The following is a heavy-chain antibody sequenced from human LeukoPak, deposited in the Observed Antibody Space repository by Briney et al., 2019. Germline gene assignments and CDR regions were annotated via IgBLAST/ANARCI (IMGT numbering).Heavy chain of an antibody. Sequence: ASVKVSCKASGYTFTGYYMHWVRQAPGQGLEWMGWINPNSGGTNYAQKFQDRVTMTRDTSISTAYMELSRLRSDDTAVYYCARDGVGYYDSSGYYYFQHWGQGTLVTVSS. CDR2: INPNSGGT. D-gene: IGHD3-22*01. CDR3: ARDGVGYYDSSGYYYFQH. J-gene: IGHJ1*01. CDR1: GYTFTGYY. V-gene: IGHV1-2*02.